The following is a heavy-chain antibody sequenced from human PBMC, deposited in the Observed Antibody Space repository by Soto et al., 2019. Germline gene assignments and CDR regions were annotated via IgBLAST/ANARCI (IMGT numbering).Heavy chain of an antibody. J-gene: IGHJ4*02. V-gene: IGHV4-59*01. Sequence: KTSETLSLTCTVSGGSISSNYWTWIRQPPGKGLEWIGYVYNSGSTNYNPSLKSRVTISEDTPKSQFSLKVNSMTAADTAVYYCARYRREAVAGYTLDNWGQGILVTVSS. CDR2: VYNSGST. CDR3: ARYRREAVAGYTLDN. D-gene: IGHD6-13*01. CDR1: GGSISSNY.